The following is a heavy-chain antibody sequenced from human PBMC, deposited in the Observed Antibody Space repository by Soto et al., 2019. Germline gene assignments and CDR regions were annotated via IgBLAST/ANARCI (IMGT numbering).Heavy chain of an antibody. V-gene: IGHV4-59*01. D-gene: IGHD2-15*01. J-gene: IGHJ4*02. CDR1: GGSISSYY. Sequence: SETLSLTCTVSGGSISSYYWSWIRQPPGKGLEWIGYIYYSGSTNYNPSLKSRVTISVDTSKNQFSLKLSSVTAADTAVYYCARARGYCSGGSCYFDYWGQGTLVTVSS. CDR3: ARARGYCSGGSCYFDY. CDR2: IYYSGST.